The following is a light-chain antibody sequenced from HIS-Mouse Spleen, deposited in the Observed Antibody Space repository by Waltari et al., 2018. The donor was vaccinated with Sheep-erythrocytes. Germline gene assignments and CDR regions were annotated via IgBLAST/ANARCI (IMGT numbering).Light chain of an antibody. J-gene: IGKJ3*01. Sequence: EIVLTQSPGTLSLSPGERATLSCRASQSVSSSYLAWYQQKPGQAPRLLIYGASSRATSIPDRFSGSGSGTDFTLTISRLEPEDFAVYYCQQYGSSPFPFGPGTKVDIK. CDR1: QSVSSSY. CDR2: GAS. CDR3: QQYGSSPFP. V-gene: IGKV3-20*01.